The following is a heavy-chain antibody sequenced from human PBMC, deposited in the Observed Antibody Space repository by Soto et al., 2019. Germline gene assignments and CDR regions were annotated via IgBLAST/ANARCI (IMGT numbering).Heavy chain of an antibody. CDR3: ARSGPYCNGGSCHFQY. D-gene: IGHD2-15*01. CDR2: IIPAFGPA. CDR1: GGTFSSFD. V-gene: IGHV1-69*01. Sequence: QVQLVQSGAEVKKPGSSVKVSCKVSGGTFSSFDISWLRQAPGQRLEWMGGIIPAFGPANYAPKFQGTVSITADDSATTVYMARSSLRSDDTGVYYCARSGPYCNGGSCHFQYWGQGTLVSVSS. J-gene: IGHJ1*01.